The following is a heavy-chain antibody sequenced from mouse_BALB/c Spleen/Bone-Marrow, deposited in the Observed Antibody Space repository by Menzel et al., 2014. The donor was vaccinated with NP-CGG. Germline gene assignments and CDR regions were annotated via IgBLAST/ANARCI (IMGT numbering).Heavy chain of an antibody. CDR2: SRNKANDYTT. D-gene: IGHD1-1*01. CDR1: GFTFXDFY. Sequence: EVMLVESGGGSVQPGGSLRLSCATSGFTFXDFYMEWVRQPPGKRLEWIAASRNKANDYTTEYSASVKGRFIVSRDTSQSILYLQMNALRAEDTAIYYCARDYYGSSYWYFDVWGAGTTVTVSS. CDR3: ARDYYGSSYWYFDV. V-gene: IGHV7-1*02. J-gene: IGHJ1*01.